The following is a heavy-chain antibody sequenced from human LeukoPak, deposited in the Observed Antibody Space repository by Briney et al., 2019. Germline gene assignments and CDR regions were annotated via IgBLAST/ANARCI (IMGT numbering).Heavy chain of an antibody. CDR2: ISGSGDNT. CDR1: GFTFSSYA. Sequence: GGSLRLSCAASGFTFSSYAMSWVRQAPGKGLEWVSGISGSGDNTYYADSVKGRFTISRDNSKNTLYLQMNSLRADDTAVYYCAKGGLVHRFDPWGQGALVTVSS. V-gene: IGHV3-23*01. J-gene: IGHJ5*02. CDR3: AKGGLVHRFDP.